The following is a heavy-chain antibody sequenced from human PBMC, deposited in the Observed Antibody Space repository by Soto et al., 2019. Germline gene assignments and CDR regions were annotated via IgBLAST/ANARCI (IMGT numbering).Heavy chain of an antibody. CDR1: GGSVNSYY. D-gene: IGHD3-10*01. Sequence: SETLSLTCIVSGGSVNSYYWSWILQPPGKGLEWIGYIYYSGSTNYNPSLKSRVAISVDTSKNQFSLKLSSVTAADTAVYYCARDHYDYYGSTSYGMDVWGQGTTVT. J-gene: IGHJ6*02. CDR3: ARDHYDYYGSTSYGMDV. CDR2: IYYSGST. V-gene: IGHV4-59*02.